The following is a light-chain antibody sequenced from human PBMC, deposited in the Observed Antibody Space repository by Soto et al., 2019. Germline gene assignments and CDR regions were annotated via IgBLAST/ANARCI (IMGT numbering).Light chain of an antibody. CDR3: QVWDSSSDHSI. CDR1: NIGSKS. CDR2: YDS. Sequence: SYELTQPPSGSVAPGKTARITCGGNNIGSKSVHWYQQKPGQAPVLVIYYDSDRPSGIPERFSGSNSGNTATLTISRVEAGDEADYYCQVWDSSSDHSIFGGGTKLTVL. V-gene: IGLV3-21*04. J-gene: IGLJ2*01.